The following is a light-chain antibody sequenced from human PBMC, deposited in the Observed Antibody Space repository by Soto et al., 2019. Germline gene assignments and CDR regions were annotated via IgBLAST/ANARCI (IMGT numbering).Light chain of an antibody. CDR1: SSNIGSTT. Sequence: QSVLTQPPSASGTPGQRVTIACSGSSSNIGSTTVKWYQQLPGTAPKLLIYNNNQQPSGVPDRFSGSKSGTSASLAISGVQSEDEGDYYCAAWNDSLNGVVFGGGTKVTVL. CDR3: AAWNDSLNGVV. CDR2: NNN. V-gene: IGLV1-44*01. J-gene: IGLJ3*02.